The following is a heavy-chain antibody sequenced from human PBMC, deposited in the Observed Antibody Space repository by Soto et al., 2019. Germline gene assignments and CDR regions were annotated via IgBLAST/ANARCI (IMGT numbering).Heavy chain of an antibody. J-gene: IGHJ5*02. D-gene: IGHD2-2*01. V-gene: IGHV4-39*01. Sequence: SETLSLTCTVSGGSISSSSYYWGGIRQPPGKGLGWIGGIYYRGSTYYNRSLKGGVTISVDTSKNQFSLKLSSVTAEDTAVYYCARLGPRYCSSTSCHPPINWFDPWGQGTLVTVSS. CDR2: IYYRGST. CDR3: ARLGPRYCSSTSCHPPINWFDP. CDR1: GGSISSSSYY.